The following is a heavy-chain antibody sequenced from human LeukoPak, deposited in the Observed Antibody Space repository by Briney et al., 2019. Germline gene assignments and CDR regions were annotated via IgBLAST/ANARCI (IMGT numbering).Heavy chain of an antibody. CDR1: GFTFSNYN. V-gene: IGHV3-48*02. CDR2: ITSRSGSI. CDR3: ARDSRFGKLLIPYFDY. D-gene: IGHD3-10*01. Sequence: PGGSLRLSCAASGFTFSNYNMNWVRQAPGKGLEWVSYITSRSGSIYYADSVKGRFTISRDNAQNSLYLQMNSLRDEDTAVYYCARDSRFGKLLIPYFDYWGQGTLVTVSS. J-gene: IGHJ4*02.